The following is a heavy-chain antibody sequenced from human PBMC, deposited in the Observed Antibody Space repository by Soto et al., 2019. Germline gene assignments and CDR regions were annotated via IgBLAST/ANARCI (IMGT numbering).Heavy chain of an antibody. Sequence: ASVKVSCKVSGYTLTELSMHWVRQAPGKGLEWMGGFDPEDGETIYAQKFQGRVTMTEDTSTDTAYMELSSLRSEDTAVYYCATKGYYGSGSYYQAYDDWGQGTLVTGSS. D-gene: IGHD3-10*01. V-gene: IGHV1-24*01. J-gene: IGHJ4*02. CDR1: GYTLTELS. CDR3: ATKGYYGSGSYYQAYDD. CDR2: FDPEDGET.